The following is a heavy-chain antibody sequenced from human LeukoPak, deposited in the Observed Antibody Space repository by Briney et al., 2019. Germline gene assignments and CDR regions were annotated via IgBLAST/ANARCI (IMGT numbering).Heavy chain of an antibody. CDR2: INPSGGST. CDR1: GYTFTSSY. CDR3: ARDQRYDFWSAHYAFDI. D-gene: IGHD3-3*01. J-gene: IGHJ3*02. Sequence: ASVKVSRKASGYTFTSSYMHWVRQAPGPGLEWMGIINPSGGSTSYAQKFQGRVTMTRDTSTSTVYMELSSLRSEDTAVYYCARDQRYDFWSAHYAFDIWGQGTMVTVSS. V-gene: IGHV1-46*01.